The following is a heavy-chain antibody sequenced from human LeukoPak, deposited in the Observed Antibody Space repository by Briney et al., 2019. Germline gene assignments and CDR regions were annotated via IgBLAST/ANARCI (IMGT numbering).Heavy chain of an antibody. J-gene: IGHJ4*02. CDR1: GGPFSGYY. V-gene: IGHV4-34*01. CDR2: INHSGST. Sequence: PSETLSLTCAVYGGPFSGYYWSWIRQPPGKGLEWIGEINHSGSTNYNPSLKSRVTISVDTSKNQFSLKLSSVTAADTAVYYCARVGAKTGGHFDYWGQGTLVTVPS. D-gene: IGHD1-26*01. CDR3: ARVGAKTGGHFDY.